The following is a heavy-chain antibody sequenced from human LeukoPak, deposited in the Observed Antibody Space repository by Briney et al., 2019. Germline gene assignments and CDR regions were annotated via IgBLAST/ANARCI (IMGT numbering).Heavy chain of an antibody. CDR2: IRSKANSYAT. D-gene: IGHD2-15*01. J-gene: IGHJ4*02. Sequence: PGGSLRLSCAASGFTFSGSAMHWVRQASGKGLEWVGRIRSKANSYATAYAASVKGRFTISRDDSKNTAYLQMNSLKTEDTAVYYCTSLGYCSGGSCYGEDYWGQGTLVIVSS. CDR3: TSLGYCSGGSCYGEDY. CDR1: GFTFSGSA. V-gene: IGHV3-73*01.